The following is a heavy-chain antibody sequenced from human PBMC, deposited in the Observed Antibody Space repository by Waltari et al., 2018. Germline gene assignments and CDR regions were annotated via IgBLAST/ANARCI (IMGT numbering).Heavy chain of an antibody. Sequence: QVHLVQSGAEVRRPGSSVKVSCEASGGSFGTYAITWVRQAPGQGLEWIAGIIPIFGKPNYAQKFQDRVKVAADELTRTAFMELRSLRPDDTAVYYCAKRIVGGPFDVWGQGTMVIVSS. CDR1: GGSFGTYA. V-gene: IGHV1-69*12. J-gene: IGHJ3*01. CDR2: IIPIFGKP. D-gene: IGHD1-26*01. CDR3: AKRIVGGPFDV.